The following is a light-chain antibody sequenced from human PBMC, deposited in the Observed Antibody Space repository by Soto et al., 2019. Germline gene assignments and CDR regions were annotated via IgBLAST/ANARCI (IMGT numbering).Light chain of an antibody. J-gene: IGKJ2*01. Sequence: DIQMTQSPSTLSASVGDRVTITCRASQSISHWLAWYQQKPGKAPKVLIYKASTLQTGVPSRFSGSGSGTEFTLTICSLQPDDFATYYCQLYNTYSPTFGQGTKLEIK. V-gene: IGKV1-5*03. CDR3: QLYNTYSPT. CDR1: QSISHW. CDR2: KAS.